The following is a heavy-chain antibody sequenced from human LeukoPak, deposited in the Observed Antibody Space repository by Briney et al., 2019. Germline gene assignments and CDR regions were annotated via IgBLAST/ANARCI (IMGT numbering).Heavy chain of an antibody. CDR1: GGSIRTSSYY. V-gene: IGHV4-39*07. D-gene: IGHD3-10*01. CDR3: ARDNAASYYSWFGT. J-gene: IGHJ5*02. CDR2: IHYSGST. Sequence: PSETLSLTCTVSGGSIRTSSYYWGWIRQTPGKGLEWIGSIHYSGSTYYNPSLKSRVTISVETSQFSLNLMSVTPADTAMYYCARDNAASYYSWFGTWGQGIMVTVSS.